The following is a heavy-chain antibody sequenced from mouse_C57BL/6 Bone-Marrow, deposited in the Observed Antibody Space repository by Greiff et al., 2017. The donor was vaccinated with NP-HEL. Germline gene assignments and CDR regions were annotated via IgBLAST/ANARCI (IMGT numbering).Heavy chain of an antibody. CDR2: ISDGGSYT. Sequence: EVMLVESGGGLVKPGGSLKLSCAASGFTFSSYAMSWVRQTPEKRLEWVATISDGGSYTYYPDNVKGRFTISRDNAKNNLYLQMSHLKSEDTAMYYCARDRGWFPSWFAYWGQGTLVTVSA. CDR1: GFTFSSYA. J-gene: IGHJ3*01. D-gene: IGHD2-3*01. CDR3: ARDRGWFPSWFAY. V-gene: IGHV5-4*01.